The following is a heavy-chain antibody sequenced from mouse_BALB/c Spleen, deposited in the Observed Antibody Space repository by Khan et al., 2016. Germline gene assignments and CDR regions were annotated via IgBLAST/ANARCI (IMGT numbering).Heavy chain of an antibody. Sequence: QVQLKQSGAELVRPGASVKLSCKASGYTFTNYWVNWVKQRPGQGLEWIGNIYPSDSYANYNQKFKDKATLTVDRSSSTAYMHLISPTSEDSAVYYCSRAITTIGSYYYAMDYWGQGTSVTVSS. D-gene: IGHD1-2*01. CDR2: IYPSDSYA. V-gene: IGHV1-69*02. CDR3: SRAITTIGSYYYAMDY. CDR1: GYTFTNYW. J-gene: IGHJ4*01.